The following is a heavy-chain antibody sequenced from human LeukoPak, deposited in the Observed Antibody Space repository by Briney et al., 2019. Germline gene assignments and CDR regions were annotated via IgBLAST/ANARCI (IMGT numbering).Heavy chain of an antibody. D-gene: IGHD6-13*01. CDR3: AKDIDSSSWYYFDY. CDR2: ISWNSGRL. J-gene: IGHJ4*02. CDR1: GLTFSSYA. Sequence: PGGSLRLSCAASGLTFSSYAMSWVRQTPGKGLEWVSSISWNSGRLGYADSVKGRFTISRDNAKNSLYLEMNSLRAEDTALYFCAKDIDSSSWYYFDYWGQGTLVTVSS. V-gene: IGHV3-9*01.